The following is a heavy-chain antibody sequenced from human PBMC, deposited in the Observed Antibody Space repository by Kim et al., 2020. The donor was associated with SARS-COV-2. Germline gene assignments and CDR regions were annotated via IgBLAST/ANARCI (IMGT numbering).Heavy chain of an antibody. J-gene: IGHJ4*02. Sequence: PSLKRRVNISVDTSKNQFSLKLSCGTAADTAVYYCASRNNSSGYSSPFDYWGQGTLVTVSS. V-gene: IGHV4-34*01. CDR3: ASRNNSSGYSSPFDY. D-gene: IGHD3-22*01.